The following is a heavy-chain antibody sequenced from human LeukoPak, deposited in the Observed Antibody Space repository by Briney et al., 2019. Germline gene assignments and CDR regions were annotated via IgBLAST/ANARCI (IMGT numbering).Heavy chain of an antibody. D-gene: IGHD5-18*01. CDR1: GFTFSSYS. V-gene: IGHV3-21*01. CDR2: ISSSSTYI. Sequence: GESLKISCAASGFTFSSYSMNWVRQAPGKGLEWVSSISSSSTYIYYADSVKGRFTISRDNAKNSLYLQMNSLRAEDTAVYYCAREDSYGFGIDYWGQGTLVTVSS. J-gene: IGHJ4*02. CDR3: AREDSYGFGIDY.